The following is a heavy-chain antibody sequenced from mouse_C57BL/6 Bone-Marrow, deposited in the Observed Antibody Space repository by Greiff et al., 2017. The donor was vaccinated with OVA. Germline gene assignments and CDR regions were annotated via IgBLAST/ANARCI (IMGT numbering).Heavy chain of an antibody. CDR1: GYTFTNYW. D-gene: IGHD3-1*01. V-gene: IGHV1-63*01. CDR3: ARWGYGYIDY. Sequence: QVQLQQSGAELVRPGTSVKMSCKASGYTFTNYWIGWAKQRPGHGLEWIGDIYPGGGYTNYNEKFKGKATLTADKPSSTAYMQFSSLTSEDSAIYYCARWGYGYIDYWGQGTTLTVSS. CDR2: IYPGGGYT. J-gene: IGHJ2*01.